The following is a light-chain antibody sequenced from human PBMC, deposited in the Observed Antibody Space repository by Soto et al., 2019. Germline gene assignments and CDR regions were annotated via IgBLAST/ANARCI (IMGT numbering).Light chain of an antibody. CDR1: SSDVGAYNY. V-gene: IGLV2-8*01. J-gene: IGLJ1*01. CDR2: EVN. CDR3: CSYAGSDNFYV. Sequence: QSVLTQPPSASGSPGQSVTISCTGASSDVGAYNYVSWYQQHPGKAPKLIIYEVNKRPSGVPDRFSGSKSGNTASLTVSGLQAEDEADYYCCSYAGSDNFYVFGTGTKVTVL.